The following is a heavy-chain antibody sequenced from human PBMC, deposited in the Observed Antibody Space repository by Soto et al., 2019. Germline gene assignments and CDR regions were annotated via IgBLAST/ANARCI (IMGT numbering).Heavy chain of an antibody. V-gene: IGHV3-23*01. CDR2: TSGSGDST. CDR3: AKCTVGVTRGFDS. J-gene: IGHJ4*02. D-gene: IGHD1-26*01. CDR1: GFTFSIYA. Sequence: EVQLLESGGGLVQPGGSLRLSCAATGFTFSIYAMTWVRQAPGKGLEWVSGTSGSGDSTYYADSVKGRFTISRDNSKNTLYLQMNSLRAEDTAVCYCAKCTVGVTRGFDSWGQGTLLTVSS.